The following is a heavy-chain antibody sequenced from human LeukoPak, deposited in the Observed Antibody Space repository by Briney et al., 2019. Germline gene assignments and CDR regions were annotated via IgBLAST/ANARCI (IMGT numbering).Heavy chain of an antibody. J-gene: IGHJ3*02. Sequence: SQTLSLTCAISGDSVFSNSSWNWIRQSPSRGLEWLGRTYYRSKWYNDYVVSVKSRININPDTSKNQFSLQLSSVTPEDTAVYYCARGGQGDGYSADEAFDIWGQGTMVTVS. CDR2: TYYRSKWYN. CDR3: ARGGQGDGYSADEAFDI. V-gene: IGHV6-1*01. CDR1: GDSVFSNSS. D-gene: IGHD5-18*01.